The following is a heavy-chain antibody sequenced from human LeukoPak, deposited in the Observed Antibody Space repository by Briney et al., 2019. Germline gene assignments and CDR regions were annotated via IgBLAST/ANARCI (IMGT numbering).Heavy chain of an antibody. V-gene: IGHV4-59*01. D-gene: IGHD2-2*02. Sequence: SETLSLTCTVSGGSISSYYWSWIRQPPGKGLEWIGYIYYSGSTNYNPSLKSRVTISVDPYKNQFSPKLSSVTAADLAVYYVARSPEKPAAIPPGPAYFDYWGQGTLVTASS. J-gene: IGHJ4*02. CDR3: ARSPEKPAAIPPGPAYFDY. CDR1: GGSISSYY. CDR2: IYYSGST.